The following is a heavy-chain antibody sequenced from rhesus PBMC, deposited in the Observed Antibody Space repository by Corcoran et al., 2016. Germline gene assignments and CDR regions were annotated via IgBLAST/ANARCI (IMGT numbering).Heavy chain of an antibody. V-gene: IGHV4-80*01. CDR1: GASISRYW. J-gene: IGHJ6*01. D-gene: IGHD1-20*01. CDR2: INGDTGAT. CDR3: TSGWNIGEYGLGT. Sequence: QVQLQESGPGLVKPSETLSLTCAVSGASISRYWWTWIRQPPGKGLEYIGEINGDTGATYYNPSLKSRVTISKDASKNQFSLKLSSVSAADTALYYCTSGWNIGEYGLGTWGQGVVVVVSS.